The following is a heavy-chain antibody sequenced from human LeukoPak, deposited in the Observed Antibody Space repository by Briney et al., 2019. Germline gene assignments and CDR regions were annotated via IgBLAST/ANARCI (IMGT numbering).Heavy chain of an antibody. D-gene: IGHD6-13*01. J-gene: IGHJ1*01. CDR3: ARKGKYSSSWYAAYFQH. V-gene: IGHV4-39*07. Sequence: SETLSLTCTVSGGSISSSSYYWGWIRQPPGKGLEWIGEINHSGSTNYNPSLKSRVTISVDTSKNQFSLKLSSVTAADTAVYYCARKGKYSSSWYAAYFQHWGQGTLVTVSS. CDR2: INHSGST. CDR1: GGSISSSSYY.